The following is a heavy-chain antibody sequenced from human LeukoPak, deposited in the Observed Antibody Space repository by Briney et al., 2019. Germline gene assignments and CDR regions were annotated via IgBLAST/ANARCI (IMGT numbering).Heavy chain of an antibody. D-gene: IGHD4-17*01. CDR3: ARDPPLYGDYGPAGYLQH. V-gene: IGHV3-7*01. Sequence: GGSLRLSCAASGFTFSSYWMSWVRQAPGKGLEWVANIKQDGSEKYYVDSVKGRFTISRDNAKNSLYLQMNSLRAEDTAVYYCARDPPLYGDYGPAGYLQHWGQGTLVTVSS. CDR1: GFTFSSYW. J-gene: IGHJ1*01. CDR2: IKQDGSEK.